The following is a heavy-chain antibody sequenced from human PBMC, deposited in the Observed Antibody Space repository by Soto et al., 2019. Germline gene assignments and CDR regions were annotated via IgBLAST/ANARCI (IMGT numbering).Heavy chain of an antibody. J-gene: IGHJ4*02. CDR3: ARGGLTTVPPLT. Sequence: QMQLQQWGAGLLKPSETLSLTCAVYGGSFSGYCYYWIRQPPGKGLEWIGEINRSGSTNYNPSLKSRVTISVDTSKNQFSLTLSSVTAADTAIYYCARGGLTTVPPLTWGQGTLVTVSS. V-gene: IGHV4-34*01. CDR2: INRSGST. D-gene: IGHD4-17*01. CDR1: GGSFSGYC.